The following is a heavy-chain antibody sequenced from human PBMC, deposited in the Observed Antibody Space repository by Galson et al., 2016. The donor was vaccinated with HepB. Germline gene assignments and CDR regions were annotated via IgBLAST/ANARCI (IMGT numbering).Heavy chain of an antibody. CDR2: ISWNSGSI. CDR1: GFTFDDYA. J-gene: IGHJ6*02. CDR3: ATGGGRRSKYYGMDV. D-gene: IGHD1-26*01. V-gene: IGHV3-9*01. Sequence: SLRLSCAASGFTFDDYAMHWVRQAPGKGLEWVSGISWNSGSIGCADSVKGRFTISRDNAKNSLYLQMNSLRVEDTAVYYCATGGGRRSKYYGMDVWGQGTLVTVSS.